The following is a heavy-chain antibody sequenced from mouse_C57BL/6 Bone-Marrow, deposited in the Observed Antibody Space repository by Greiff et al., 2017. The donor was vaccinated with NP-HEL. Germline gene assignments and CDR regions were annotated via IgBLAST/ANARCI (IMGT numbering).Heavy chain of an antibody. CDR3: ARHGDGGSSYFDY. V-gene: IGHV5-6*01. J-gene: IGHJ2*01. CDR1: GFTFSSYG. D-gene: IGHD1-1*01. CDR2: LSSGGSYT. Sequence: EVHLVESGGDLVKPGGSLKLSCAASGFTFSSYGMSWVRQTPDKRLEWVATLSSGGSYTYYPDSVKGRFTISRDNAKNTLYLQMSSLKSEDTAMYYCARHGDGGSSYFDYGGQGTTLTVAS.